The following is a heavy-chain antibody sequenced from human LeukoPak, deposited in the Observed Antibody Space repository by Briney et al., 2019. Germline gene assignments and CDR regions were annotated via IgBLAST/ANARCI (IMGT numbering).Heavy chain of an antibody. CDR2: INHSGST. D-gene: IGHD6-19*01. J-gene: IGHJ4*02. CDR1: GGSFSGYY. CDR3: ASTSWYSSGWYRGYFDY. Sequence: SETLSLTCAVYGGSFSGYYWSWIRQPPGKGLEWIGEINHSGSTNYNPSLKSRVTISVDTSKNQFSLKLSSVTAADTAVYYCASTSWYSSGWYRGYFDYWGQGTLVTVSS. V-gene: IGHV4-34*01.